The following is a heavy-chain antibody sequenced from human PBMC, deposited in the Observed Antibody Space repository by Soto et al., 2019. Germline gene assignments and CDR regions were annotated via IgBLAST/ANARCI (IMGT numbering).Heavy chain of an antibody. Sequence: ASVKVSCKASGYTFTSYGISWVRQAPGQGLEWMGWISAYNGNTNYAQKLQGRVTMTTDTSTSTAYMELRSLRSDDTAVYYFARDFMKVPHGRELLYSISLPRSYYYYYYDMDVWGKGTTVTVSS. J-gene: IGHJ6*03. V-gene: IGHV1-18*01. CDR1: GYTFTSYG. CDR2: ISAYNGNT. D-gene: IGHD6-13*01. CDR3: ARDFMKVPHGRELLYSISLPRSYYYYYYDMDV.